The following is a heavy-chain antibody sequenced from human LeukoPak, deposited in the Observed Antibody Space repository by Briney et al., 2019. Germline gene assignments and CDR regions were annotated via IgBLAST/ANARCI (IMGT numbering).Heavy chain of an antibody. V-gene: IGHV3-23*01. CDR2: LTGGGGRT. CDR3: ASDDY. CDR1: GFTFSSHA. J-gene: IGHJ4*02. Sequence: GGSLRLSCAASGFTFSSHAMSWVRQAPGKGLEWVSGLTGGGGRTYYADSVKGRFTISRDNSKNTLSLQMNSLRAEDTAVYYCASDDYWGQGTLVTVSP.